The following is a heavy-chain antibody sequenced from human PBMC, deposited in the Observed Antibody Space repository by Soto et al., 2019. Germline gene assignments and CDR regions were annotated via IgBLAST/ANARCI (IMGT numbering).Heavy chain of an antibody. J-gene: IGHJ6*02. CDR3: AKEMVRSGWYVYGMDV. CDR1: GFTFSSYG. CDR2: ISYDGSNK. V-gene: IGHV3-30*18. Sequence: GGSLRLSCAASGFTFSSYGMHWVRQAPGKGLEWVAVISYDGSNKYYADSVKGRFTISRDNSKNTLYLQMNSLRAEDTAVYYCAKEMVRSGWYVYGMDVWGQGTTVTVSS. D-gene: IGHD6-19*01.